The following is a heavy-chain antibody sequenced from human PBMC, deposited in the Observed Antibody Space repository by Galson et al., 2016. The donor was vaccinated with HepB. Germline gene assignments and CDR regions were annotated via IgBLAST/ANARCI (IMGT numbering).Heavy chain of an antibody. CDR2: ISYDGLSK. V-gene: IGHV3-30*04. CDR3: ARERLPGADGSGSYLFDF. CDR1: GFTLTRHP. D-gene: IGHD3-10*01. J-gene: IGHJ4*02. Sequence: SLRLSCAASGFTLTRHPMHWVRLAPGKGLEFVAVISYDGLSKYYADSAKGRFTISRDTSKNALYLQMNSLRGDDTAVYYCARERLPGADGSGSYLFDFWGQGTLVTVSS.